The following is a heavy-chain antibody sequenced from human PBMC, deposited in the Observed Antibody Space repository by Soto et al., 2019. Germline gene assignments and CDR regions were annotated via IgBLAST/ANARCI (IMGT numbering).Heavy chain of an antibody. J-gene: IGHJ3*02. CDR3: AKDHTVVIRDAFDI. V-gene: IGHV3-23*01. CDR2: ISDSGTGT. Sequence: EVQILESGGGLVQPGGSLRLSCAASGFTFSSYAMYWVRQAPGKGLAWVSGISDSGTGTYYADSVKGRFTISRDNSKNTWYLQMKSLRAEDTAVEYCAKDHTVVIRDAFDIWGQGTMVNVSS. CDR1: GFTFSSYA. D-gene: IGHD3-22*01.